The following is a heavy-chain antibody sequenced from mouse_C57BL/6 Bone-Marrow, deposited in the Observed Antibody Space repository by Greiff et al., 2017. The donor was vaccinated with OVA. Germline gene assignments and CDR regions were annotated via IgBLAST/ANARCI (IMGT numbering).Heavy chain of an antibody. Sequence: EVNVVESGGDLVKPGGSLKLSCAASGFTFSSYGMSWVRQTPDKRLEWVATISSGGSYTYYPDSVKGRFTISRDNAKNTLYLQMSSLKSEDTAMYYCARDDYLYYAMDYWGQGTSVTVSS. D-gene: IGHD2-4*01. CDR2: ISSGGSYT. J-gene: IGHJ4*01. CDR3: ARDDYLYYAMDY. CDR1: GFTFSSYG. V-gene: IGHV5-6*01.